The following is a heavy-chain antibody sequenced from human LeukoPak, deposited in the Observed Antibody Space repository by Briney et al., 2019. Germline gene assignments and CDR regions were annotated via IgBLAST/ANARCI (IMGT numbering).Heavy chain of an antibody. V-gene: IGHV4-38-2*01. CDR1: GYSISSGYY. CDR2: IYHSGST. CDR3: ARRSYSDY. J-gene: IGHJ4*02. Sequence: KASETLSLTCAVSGYSISSGYYWGWIRQPPGKGLEWIGSIYHSGSTYYNPSLKSRVTISVDTSKNQFSLKLSSVTAADTAVYYCARRSYSDYWGQGTLVTVSS.